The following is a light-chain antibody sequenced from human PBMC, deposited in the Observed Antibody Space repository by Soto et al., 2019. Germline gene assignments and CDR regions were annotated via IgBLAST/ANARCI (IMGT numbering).Light chain of an antibody. J-gene: IGKJ1*01. Sequence: DTVMTQSPATLSVSPGERATLSCRASQSISDTLAWYQQKPGQAPRLLIHGASTRAPGFPARFSGSGSGTDFTLTISSLQSEDFAVYYCQQYDNWPWTFGQGTKVDIK. CDR1: QSISDT. V-gene: IGKV3-15*01. CDR2: GAS. CDR3: QQYDNWPWT.